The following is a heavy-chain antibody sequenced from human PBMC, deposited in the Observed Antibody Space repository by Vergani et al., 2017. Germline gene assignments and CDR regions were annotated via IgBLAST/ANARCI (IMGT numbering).Heavy chain of an antibody. D-gene: IGHD1-26*01. CDR1: GFTFSNYW. CDR2: IDSDGYST. V-gene: IGHV3-74*01. CDR3: AKDGWELLDYFNYMDV. Sequence: VQLVESGGGLVQPGGSLRLSCTASGFTFSNYWMQWVRQAPGKGLMWVSRIDSDGYSTSYADSVKGRFAISRDNAKNTLYLQMDSLRAEDTAVYYCAKDGWELLDYFNYMDVWGKGTTVTVSS. J-gene: IGHJ6*03.